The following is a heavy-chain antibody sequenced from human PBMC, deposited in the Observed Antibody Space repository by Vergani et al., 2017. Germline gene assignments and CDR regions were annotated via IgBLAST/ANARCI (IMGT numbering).Heavy chain of an antibody. Sequence: QVQLVQSGAEVKKPGASVKVSCKASGYTFTSYGISWVRQATGQGLEWMGWMNPNSGNTGYAQKFQGRVTMTRNTSISTAYMELSSLRSEDTAVYYCARGRSYGSRYYYYYMDVWGKGTTVTVSS. V-gene: IGHV1-8*02. CDR1: GYTFTSYG. J-gene: IGHJ6*03. D-gene: IGHD5-18*01. CDR3: ARGRSYGSRYYYYYMDV. CDR2: MNPNSGNT.